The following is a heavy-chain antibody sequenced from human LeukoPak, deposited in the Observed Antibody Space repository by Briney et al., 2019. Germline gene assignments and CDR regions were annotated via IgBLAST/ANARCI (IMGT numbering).Heavy chain of an antibody. CDR2: ITGSGDST. CDR1: GFTFNSYG. V-gene: IGHV3-23*01. Sequence: GGSLRLSCAASGFTFNSYGMHWVRQAPGKGLEWVSSITGSGDSTYYADPVKGRFTISRDNSKNTLYLQMNSLRAADTAVYYCAKGEAYQLVLADYFDYWGRGPLLTVSS. D-gene: IGHD2-2*01. J-gene: IGHJ4*02. CDR3: AKGEAYQLVLADYFDY.